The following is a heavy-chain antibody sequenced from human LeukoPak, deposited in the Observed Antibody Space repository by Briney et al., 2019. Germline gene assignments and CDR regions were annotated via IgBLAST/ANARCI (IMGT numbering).Heavy chain of an antibody. CDR1: RFTISSYA. CDR2: ISGSSGST. J-gene: IGHJ4*02. V-gene: IGHV3-23*01. D-gene: IGHD3-9*01. Sequence: GGSLRLSCAASRFTISSYAMSWVRRAPGKGLEWVSGISGSSGSTYYADSVKGRFTISRDNSKTTVFLQMNSLRAEDTAVYYCAVSVRFERVWHYFNNWGQGTQVTVSS. CDR3: AVSVRFERVWHYFNN.